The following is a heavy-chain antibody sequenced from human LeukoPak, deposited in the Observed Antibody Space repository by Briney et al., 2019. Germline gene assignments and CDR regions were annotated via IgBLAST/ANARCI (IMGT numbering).Heavy chain of an antibody. D-gene: IGHD1-7*01. CDR3: ASGILVPLRTRTATEKPYYHYYMDV. Sequence: PSETVSLTCAVYGGSFSGYYWSWIRQPPGKGLEWIGVINHSGSTNYNPSLKSRVTISVDTSKNQFSLKLSSVTAADTAVYYCASGILVPLRTRTATEKPYYHYYMDVWGKGTPVTVSS. CDR1: GGSFSGYY. CDR2: INHSGST. J-gene: IGHJ6*03. V-gene: IGHV4-34*01.